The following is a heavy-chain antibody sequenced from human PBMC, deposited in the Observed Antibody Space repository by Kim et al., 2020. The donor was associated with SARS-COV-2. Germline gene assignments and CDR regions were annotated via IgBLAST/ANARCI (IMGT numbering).Heavy chain of an antibody. CDR2: IYYSGST. J-gene: IGHJ4*02. CDR3: ARLDLVYTMTSLDY. Sequence: SETLSLTCTVSGGSISSNNYYWGWIRQPPGKGLEWIGSIYYSGSTYYNPSLKSRLTISVDTSKNQFSLKLSSVTAADTAVYYCARLDLVYTMTSLDYWGQGTLVTVSS. V-gene: IGHV4-39*01. D-gene: IGHD4-17*01. CDR1: GGSISSNNYY.